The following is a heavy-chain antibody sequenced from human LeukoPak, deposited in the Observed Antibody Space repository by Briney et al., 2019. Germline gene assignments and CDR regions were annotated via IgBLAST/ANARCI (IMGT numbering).Heavy chain of an antibody. Sequence: QPGRSLGHSCAASGFTFSSYGMHWVRQAPGKGLEWVAVIWYDGSNKYHADSVKGRFTISRDNSKNTLYLQMNSLRAEDTAVYYCARDLYQLLFDGLDPWGQGTLVTVSS. J-gene: IGHJ5*02. D-gene: IGHD2-2*01. CDR3: ARDLYQLLFDGLDP. CDR2: IWYDGSNK. CDR1: GFTFSSYG. V-gene: IGHV3-33*01.